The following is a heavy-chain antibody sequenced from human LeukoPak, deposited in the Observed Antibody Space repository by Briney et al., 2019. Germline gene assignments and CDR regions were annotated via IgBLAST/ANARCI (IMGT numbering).Heavy chain of an antibody. CDR1: GFTFSSFA. Sequence: GRSLTLSRPASGFTFSSFAMSWVRQPPGQVLEWVSSIMATDGTTYYANSVTGRFTLSRDNYKNIMCLQMNSLRDEDTAIYYCAKAVAGTMGALDIWGQGTMVSVSS. D-gene: IGHD6-19*01. J-gene: IGHJ3*02. CDR3: AKAVAGTMGALDI. V-gene: IGHV3-23*01. CDR2: IMATDGTT.